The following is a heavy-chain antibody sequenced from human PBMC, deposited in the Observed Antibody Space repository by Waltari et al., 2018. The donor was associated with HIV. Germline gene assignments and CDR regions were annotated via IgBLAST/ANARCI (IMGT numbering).Heavy chain of an antibody. CDR2: INHSGST. Sequence: QVQLQQWGAGLLKPSETLSLTCAVYGGSFSGYYWSWIRQPPGKGLEWIGEINHSGSTNYNPSLKSRVTISVDTSKNQFSLKLSSVTAADTAVYYCARLYYYDSSGYSDAFDIWGQGTMVTVSS. D-gene: IGHD3-22*01. J-gene: IGHJ3*02. CDR3: ARLYYYDSSGYSDAFDI. V-gene: IGHV4-34*01. CDR1: GGSFSGYY.